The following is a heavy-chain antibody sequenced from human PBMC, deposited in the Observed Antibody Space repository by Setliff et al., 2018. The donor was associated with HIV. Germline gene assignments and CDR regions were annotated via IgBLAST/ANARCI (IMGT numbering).Heavy chain of an antibody. V-gene: IGHV1-2*06. J-gene: IGHJ4*02. CDR2: INPNSGGT. CDR1: GYTFTGYY. CDR3: ARRGRGYSYGYPFDY. D-gene: IGHD5-18*01. Sequence: VKVSCKASGYTFTGYYMHWVRQAPGQGLEWMGRINPNSGGTNYAQKFQGRVTMTRDTSISTAYMELSRLRSDDTAVYYCARRGRGYSYGYPFDYWGQGTLLTVSS.